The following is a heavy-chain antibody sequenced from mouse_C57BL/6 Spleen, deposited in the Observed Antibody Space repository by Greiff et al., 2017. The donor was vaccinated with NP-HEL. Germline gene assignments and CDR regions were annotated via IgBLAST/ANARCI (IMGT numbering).Heavy chain of an antibody. CDR1: GYTFTSYW. J-gene: IGHJ2*01. CDR2: FDPNSGGT. Sequence: QVQLQQPGAELVKPGASVKLSCKASGYTFTSYWMHWVKQRPGRGLEWIGRFDPNSGGTKYNEKFKSKATLTVDKPSSTAYMQLSSLTSEDSAVYYCARSSDYPYYFDYWGQGTTLTVSS. V-gene: IGHV1-72*01. D-gene: IGHD2-4*01. CDR3: ARSSDYPYYFDY.